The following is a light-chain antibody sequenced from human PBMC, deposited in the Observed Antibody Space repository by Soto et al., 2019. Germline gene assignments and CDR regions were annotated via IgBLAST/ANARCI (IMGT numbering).Light chain of an antibody. J-gene: IGKJ3*01. CDR1: QSVGTW. V-gene: IGKV1-5*01. Sequence: DIQMTQSPSTLSASVGGRVTITCRASQSVGTWVAWYQQKPGKAPKLRIYGASNLESGVPSRFSGSGSGTEFTLTITTLQPDDFATYFCQHYSRNTWIIGPGTKVYI. CDR2: GAS. CDR3: QHYSRNTWI.